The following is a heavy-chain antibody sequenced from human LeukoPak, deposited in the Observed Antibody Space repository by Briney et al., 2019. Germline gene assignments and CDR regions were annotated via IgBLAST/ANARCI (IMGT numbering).Heavy chain of an antibody. Sequence: GGSLRLSCAASGFTVSSNYMSWVRQAPGNGLEWVSVIYSGGSTYYADSVKGRFTISRDNSKNTLYLQMNSLRAEDTAVYYCARWARQYYYDSSGYSLDYWGQGTLVTVSS. CDR1: GFTVSSNY. D-gene: IGHD3-22*01. CDR2: IYSGGST. V-gene: IGHV3-66*01. J-gene: IGHJ4*02. CDR3: ARWARQYYYDSSGYSLDY.